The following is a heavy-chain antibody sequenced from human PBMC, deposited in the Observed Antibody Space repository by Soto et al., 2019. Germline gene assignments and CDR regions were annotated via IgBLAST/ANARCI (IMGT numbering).Heavy chain of an antibody. CDR1: GGTFTDCY. D-gene: IGHD3-9*01. J-gene: IGHJ4*02. CDR2: VNHSGVHT. Sequence: QVQLMQSGAEVKKPGASVKVSCKASGGTFTDCYIHWVRQAPGQGLEWKGTVNHSGVHTTYAQHCMGREPMSKDTSTSTLYMELNRLITGVTAMFNSARGGHVVILTDALAYWRQVTLVTVSS. V-gene: IGHV1-46*01. CDR3: ARGGHVVILTDALAY.